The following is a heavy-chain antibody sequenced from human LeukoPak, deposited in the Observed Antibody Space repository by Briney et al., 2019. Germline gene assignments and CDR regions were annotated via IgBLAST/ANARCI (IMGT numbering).Heavy chain of an antibody. CDR2: IYTSGST. V-gene: IGHV4-4*07. CDR1: GGSISTYY. Sequence: SETLSPICIVSGGSISTYYCSWIRQPAGKGLEWIGRIYTSGSTNYNPSLKSRVTMSVDTSKNQFSLKLTSVTAAGTAVYYCARAVGSFDWLPLFDYWGQGTLVTVSS. D-gene: IGHD3-9*01. J-gene: IGHJ4*02. CDR3: ARAVGSFDWLPLFDY.